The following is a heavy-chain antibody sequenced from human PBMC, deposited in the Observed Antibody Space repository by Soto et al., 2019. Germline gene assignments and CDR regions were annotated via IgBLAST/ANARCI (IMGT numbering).Heavy chain of an antibody. CDR1: GDSISDYFY. J-gene: IGHJ4*02. Sequence: LSVTCTVSGDSISDYFYWSWIRQPAGKGREWVGRIYTDGTTKYNPSLKSRVTLSLDKSKNQFSLRLSSVTAADTAVYYFAREVRGGFTGIFDQWGRGSRVTVSS. D-gene: IGHD2-15*01. CDR2: IYTDGTT. CDR3: AREVRGGFTGIFDQ. V-gene: IGHV4-4*07.